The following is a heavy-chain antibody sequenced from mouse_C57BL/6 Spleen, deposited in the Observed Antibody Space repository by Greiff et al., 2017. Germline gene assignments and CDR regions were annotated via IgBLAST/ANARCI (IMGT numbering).Heavy chain of an antibody. CDR3: ARQGGFAVVADY. D-gene: IGHD1-1*01. Sequence: QVQLQQPGTELVKPGASVKLSCKASGYTFTSYWMHWVKQRPGQGLEWIGNINPSNGGTNYTEKFKSQATLTVDKPSSTAYMQLSSLTSEDSAVYYCARQGGFAVVADYWGQGTTLTVSS. J-gene: IGHJ2*01. V-gene: IGHV1-53*01. CDR2: INPSNGGT. CDR1: GYTFTSYW.